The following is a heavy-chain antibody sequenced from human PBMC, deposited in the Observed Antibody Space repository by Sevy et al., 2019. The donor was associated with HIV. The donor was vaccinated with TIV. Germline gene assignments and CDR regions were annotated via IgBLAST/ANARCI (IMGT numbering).Heavy chain of an antibody. J-gene: IGHJ4*02. V-gene: IGHV3-30-3*01. CDR3: ARDSGYTINYAPGAN. D-gene: IGHD5-12*01. Sequence: GGSLRLSCAGSGFTFSTYPMHWVRQSPGKGLKWVTVISYDGSSKYYADSVKGRFTTSRDNSKNTVFLQMDSLRVDDTAVYYCARDSGYTINYAPGANWGQGALVTVSS. CDR1: GFTFSTYP. CDR2: ISYDGSSK.